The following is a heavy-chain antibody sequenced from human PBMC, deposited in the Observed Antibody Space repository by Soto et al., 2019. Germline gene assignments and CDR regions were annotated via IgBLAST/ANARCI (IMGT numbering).Heavy chain of an antibody. V-gene: IGHV4-39*07. CDR2: IYYSGST. J-gene: IGHJ4*02. CDR3: ARVSSGDYRRPLAE. D-gene: IGHD4-17*01. CDR1: GGSISSSSYY. Sequence: SAALFDTCTVSGGSISSSSYYGGWIRQPPGKGLEWIGSIYYSGSTYYNPSLKSRVTMSVDTSKNQFSLKLRSVTAADTAVYYCARVSSGDYRRPLAEWGQGTPGIVSS.